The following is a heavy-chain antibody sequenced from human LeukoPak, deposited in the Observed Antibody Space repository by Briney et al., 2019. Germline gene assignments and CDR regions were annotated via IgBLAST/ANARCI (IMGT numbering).Heavy chain of an antibody. V-gene: IGHV3-72*01. J-gene: IGHJ4*02. CDR3: ARTYYDILTGIRDFDY. D-gene: IGHD3-9*01. Sequence: GGSLRLSCAGSGFPFSDHYMDWVRQAPGKGLEWVGRTRNKARSYTTDYAASVKGRFTISRDASKNSVYLQMDSLKTEDTAVYYCARTYYDILTGIRDFDYWGQGTLVTVSS. CDR2: TRNKARSYTT. CDR1: GFPFSDHY.